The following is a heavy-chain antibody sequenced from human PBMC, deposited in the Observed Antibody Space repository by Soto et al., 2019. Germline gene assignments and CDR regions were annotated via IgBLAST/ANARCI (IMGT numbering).Heavy chain of an antibody. CDR2: IIPIFGTA. D-gene: IGHD1-26*01. J-gene: IGHJ6*02. CDR3: ARAQRHSGGYYGGYYGMDV. CDR1: GGTFSSYA. Sequence: SVKVSCKASGGTFSSYAISWVRQAPGQGLEWMGGIIPIFGTANYAQKFQGRVTITADESTSTAYMELSSLRSEDTAVYYCARAQRHSGGYYGGYYGMDVWGQGTTVTVSS. V-gene: IGHV1-69*13.